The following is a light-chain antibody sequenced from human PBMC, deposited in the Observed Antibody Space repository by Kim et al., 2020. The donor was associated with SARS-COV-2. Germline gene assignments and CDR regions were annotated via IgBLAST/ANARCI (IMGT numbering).Light chain of an antibody. CDR1: KLGDKY. CDR2: QDS. Sequence: VSPRQTASITCSGNKLGDKYACWYQQKPGQSPVLVIYQDSKRPSGIPERFSGSNSGNTATLTISGTQAMDEADYYCQAWDSSAAVFGGGTQLTVL. V-gene: IGLV3-1*01. J-gene: IGLJ3*02. CDR3: QAWDSSAAV.